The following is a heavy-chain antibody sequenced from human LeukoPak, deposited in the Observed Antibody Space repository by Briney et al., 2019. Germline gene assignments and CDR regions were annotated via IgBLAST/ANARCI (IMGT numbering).Heavy chain of an antibody. Sequence: SQTLSLTCTVSGGSISSGDYYWSWIRQPPGKGLEWIGYIYYSGSTYYNPSLKSRVTISVDTSKNQFSLKLSSVTAADTAVYYCAREAYYDSSGYYLVYWGQGTLVTVSS. CDR2: IYYSGST. J-gene: IGHJ4*02. V-gene: IGHV4-30-4*08. D-gene: IGHD3-22*01. CDR3: AREAYYDSSGYYLVY. CDR1: GGSISSGDYY.